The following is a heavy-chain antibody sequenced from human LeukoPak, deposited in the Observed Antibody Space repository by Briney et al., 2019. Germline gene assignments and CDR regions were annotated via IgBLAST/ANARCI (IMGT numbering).Heavy chain of an antibody. CDR3: AKSRGSYWVPEFDY. D-gene: IGHD1-26*01. J-gene: IGHJ4*02. CDR1: RFGFSAYG. CDR2: ISGSGDST. V-gene: IGHV3-23*01. Sequence: GGSLRLSCAASRFGFSAYGMSWVRQAPGKGPEWVSDISGSGDSTNYADSVKGRFTISRDNSKNTLYLQMNSLRAEDTAIYYCAKSRGSYWVPEFDYWGQGTLVTVSS.